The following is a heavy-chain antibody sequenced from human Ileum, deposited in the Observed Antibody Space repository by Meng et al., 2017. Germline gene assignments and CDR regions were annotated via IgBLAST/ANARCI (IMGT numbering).Heavy chain of an antibody. CDR1: GGSISSGDYY. CDR3: AASLDGNRFDP. Sequence: VQLQESGPGLGKSSQTRSLTCTVSGGSISSGDYYWSWIRQPPGKGLEWIGYIFDTGPPSYSPPLRSRLSISMDTSKNQFSLRLTSVSAADTAVYYCAASLDGNRFDPWGQGTLVTVSS. D-gene: IGHD1-26*01. CDR2: IFDTGPP. J-gene: IGHJ5*02. V-gene: IGHV4-30-4*01.